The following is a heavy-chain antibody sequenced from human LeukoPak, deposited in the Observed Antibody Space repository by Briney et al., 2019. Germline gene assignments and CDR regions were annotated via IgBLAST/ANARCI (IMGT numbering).Heavy chain of an antibody. CDR2: IYYSGST. CDR1: GGSISSCSYY. CDR3: ASILGYCSSTSCRYFDY. J-gene: IGHJ4*02. V-gene: IGHV4-39*01. D-gene: IGHD2-2*01. Sequence: SETLSLTCTVSGGSISSCSYYWGWIRQPAGKGLEWIGSIYYSGSTYYNPSLKSPVTIAVDTSKSQCSLKLSTVTAADTAVYYCASILGYCSSTSCRYFDYWGQGTLVTVSS.